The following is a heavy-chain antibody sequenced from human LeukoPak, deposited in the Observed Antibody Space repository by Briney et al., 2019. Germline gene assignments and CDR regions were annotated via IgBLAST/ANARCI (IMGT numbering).Heavy chain of an antibody. V-gene: IGHV4-34*01. CDR3: AKGTHGY. J-gene: IGHJ4*02. CDR1: GGSFSGYY. Sequence: SETLSLTCAVYGGSFSGYYWSWIRQPPGKGLEWIGEINHSGSTNYNPSLKSRVTISVDTSKNQFSLKLSSVTAADTAVYYCAKGTHGYWGQGTLVTVSS. D-gene: IGHD1-14*01. CDR2: INHSGST.